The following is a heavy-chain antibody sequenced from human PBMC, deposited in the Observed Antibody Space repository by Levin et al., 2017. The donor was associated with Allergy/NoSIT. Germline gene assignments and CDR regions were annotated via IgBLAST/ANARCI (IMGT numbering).Heavy chain of an antibody. V-gene: IGHV3-23*01. D-gene: IGHD5-24*01. J-gene: IGHJ4*02. CDR2: IVIAGDTT. CDR3: AKGGPRDGQKDFDY. CDR1: GFTFSSYA. Sequence: TGGSLRLSCAASGFTFSSYAMTWLRQAPGKGLEWVSSIVIAGDTTFYTDSVQDRFTISRDNSKNTLFLQMNTLRAEDTAVYYCAKGGPRDGQKDFDYWGQGTLVTVSS.